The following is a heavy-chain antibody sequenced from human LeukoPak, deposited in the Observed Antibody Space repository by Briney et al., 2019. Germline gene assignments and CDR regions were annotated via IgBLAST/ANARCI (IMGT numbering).Heavy chain of an antibody. CDR3: ARAEGVAAEFDY. CDR2: IYYSGIT. CDR1: VGSISSGDYY. D-gene: IGHD2-15*01. V-gene: IGHV4-30-4*01. Sequence: SETLSLTCTVSVGSISSGDYYWSWIRQPPGKGLEWIGYIYYSGITYYNPSLKSRVTISVDTSKNQFSLKLSSVTAADTAVYYCARAEGVAAEFDYWGQGTLVTVSS. J-gene: IGHJ4*02.